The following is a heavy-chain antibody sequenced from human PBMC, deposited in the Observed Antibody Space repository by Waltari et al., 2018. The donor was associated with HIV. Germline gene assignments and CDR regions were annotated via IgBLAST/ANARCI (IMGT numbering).Heavy chain of an antibody. D-gene: IGHD3-22*01. CDR3: ASTYYYDSSGYYY. V-gene: IGHV4-61*02. J-gene: IGHJ6*01. Sequence: QVQLQESGPGRVKPSQTLSLTCTVSGGSISSGSYYWRWVRQPAGKGLEWIGRIYTSGSTNYNPSLKSRVTISVDTSKNQFSLKLSSVTAADTAVYYCASTYYYDSSGYYY. CDR1: GGSISSGSYY. CDR2: IYTSGST.